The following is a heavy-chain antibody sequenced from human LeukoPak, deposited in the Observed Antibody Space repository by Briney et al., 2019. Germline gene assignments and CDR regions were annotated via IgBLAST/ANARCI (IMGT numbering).Heavy chain of an antibody. V-gene: IGHV3-21*01. J-gene: IGHJ3*02. Sequence: GGSLRLSCAASGFPFSSYSMNWVRQAPGKGLEWVSSISSSGSYIYYADSVKGRFTISRDNAKNSLYLQMNSLRAEDTAVYYCAKIHQNRVVVGAKGAFDIWGQGTVVTVSS. CDR2: ISSSGSYI. CDR3: AKIHQNRVVVGAKGAFDI. D-gene: IGHD2-15*01. CDR1: GFPFSSYS.